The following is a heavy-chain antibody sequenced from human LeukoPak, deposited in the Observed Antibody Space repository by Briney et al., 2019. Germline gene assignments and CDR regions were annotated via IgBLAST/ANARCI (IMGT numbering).Heavy chain of an antibody. V-gene: IGHV3-23*01. Sequence: GGSLRLSCEASGFTFNNYALSWVHQAPGKGLEWVSAIHKTGDYTYYTDSVKGRFTISRDNSKNMLYLEMNSLRDEDTAIYYCAKELGHALPFDYWGQGTLVTVSS. CDR2: IHKTGDYT. D-gene: IGHD2-2*01. CDR3: AKELGHALPFDY. CDR1: GFTFNNYA. J-gene: IGHJ4*02.